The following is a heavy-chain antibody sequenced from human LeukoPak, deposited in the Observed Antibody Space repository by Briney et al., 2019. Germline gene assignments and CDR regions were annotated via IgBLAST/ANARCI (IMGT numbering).Heavy chain of an antibody. D-gene: IGHD3-10*01. CDR2: IIPIFGTA. CDR3: ARERTPYGSGKGFDP. V-gene: IGHV1-69*13. CDR1: GGTFSSYA. Sequence: SVKVSCKASGGTFSSYAISWVRQAPGQGLEWMGGIIPIFGTANYAQKFQGRVTITADESTSTAYMELSSLRSEDTAVYYCARERTPYGSGKGFDPWGQGTLVTVSS. J-gene: IGHJ5*02.